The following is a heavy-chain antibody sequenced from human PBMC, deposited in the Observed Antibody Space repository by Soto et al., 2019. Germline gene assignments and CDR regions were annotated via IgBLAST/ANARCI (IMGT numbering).Heavy chain of an antibody. CDR3: ATRYDFWSGRWYGLGV. V-gene: IGHV4-4*02. CDR1: GASINSANW. D-gene: IGHD3-3*01. CDR2: IYHIGST. Sequence: QVLMEESGPGLVKPSGTLFLTCTVSGASINSANWWVWVRQPPGKGLEWIGEIYHIGSTTYNPSLKSRATIAVDKSKNQFSMKVTSVTAADTGVYYCATRYDFWSGRWYGLGVWGQGTTVTVSS. J-gene: IGHJ6*02.